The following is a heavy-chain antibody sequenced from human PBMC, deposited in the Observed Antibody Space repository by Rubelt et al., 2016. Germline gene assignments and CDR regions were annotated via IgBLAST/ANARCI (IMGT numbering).Heavy chain of an antibody. CDR2: INPNSGGT. J-gene: IGHJ4*02. Sequence: QVQLVQSGAEVKKPGASVKVSCKASGYTFTGYYMHWVRQDPGQGLQWVGRINPNSGGTNYAQKFQDRVTMTRDKSITTAYMELSRLRSDDTAVFYCARESSSGWYIDYWGQGTLVTVSS. CDR1: GYTFTGYY. D-gene: IGHD6-19*01. V-gene: IGHV1-2*06. CDR3: ARESSSGWYIDY.